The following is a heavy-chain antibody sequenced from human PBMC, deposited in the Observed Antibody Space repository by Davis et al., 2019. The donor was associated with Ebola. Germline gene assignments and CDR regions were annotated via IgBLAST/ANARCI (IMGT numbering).Heavy chain of an antibody. CDR3: AREYCSSTSCYGGGMDV. D-gene: IGHD2-2*01. J-gene: IGHJ6*04. Sequence: MPSETLSLTCAVYGGSFSGYYWSWIRQPPGKGLEWIGEINHSGSTNYNPSLKSRVTISVDTSKNQFSLKLSSVTAADTAVYYCAREYCSSTSCYGGGMDVWGKGTTVTVSS. CDR1: GGSFSGYY. CDR2: INHSGST. V-gene: IGHV4-34*01.